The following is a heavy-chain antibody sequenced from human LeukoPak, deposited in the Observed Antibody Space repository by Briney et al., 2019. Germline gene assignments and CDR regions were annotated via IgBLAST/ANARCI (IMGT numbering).Heavy chain of an antibody. CDR2: INHSGST. CDR1: GGSFSGYY. Sequence: KPSETLSLTCAVYGGSFSGYYWSWIRQPPGKGLEWIGEINHSGSTNYNPSLKSRVTISVDTSKNQFSLKLSSVTAADTAVYYCARVSYSSSWYVGYYYYYMDVWGKGTTVTISS. D-gene: IGHD6-13*01. J-gene: IGHJ6*03. CDR3: ARVSYSSSWYVGYYYYYMDV. V-gene: IGHV4-34*01.